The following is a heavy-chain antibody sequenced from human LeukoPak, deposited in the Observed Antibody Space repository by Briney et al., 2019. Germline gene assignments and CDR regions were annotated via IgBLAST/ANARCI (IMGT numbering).Heavy chain of an antibody. V-gene: IGHV3-21*01. D-gene: IGHD1-26*01. Sequence: GGSLRLSCAASGFTFSSYAMSWVRQAPGKGLEWVSSISSSSSYIYYADSVKGRFTISRDNAKNSLYLQMNSLRAEDTAVYYCARRLYSGSYGAHGAFDIWGQGTMVTVSS. CDR3: ARRLYSGSYGAHGAFDI. CDR2: ISSSSSYI. J-gene: IGHJ3*02. CDR1: GFTFSSYA.